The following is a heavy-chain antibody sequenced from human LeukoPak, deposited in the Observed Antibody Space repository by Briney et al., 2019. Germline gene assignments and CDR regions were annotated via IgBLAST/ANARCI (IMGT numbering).Heavy chain of an antibody. CDR2: ISYSGST. Sequence: PSETLSLTCTVSGGPISSYHWSWIRQSPGKGLEWIGYISYSGSTNYNPSLKSRVTISVDTSKNQFSLQLSSVTAADTAVYYCARVGRGDHTWGSYYFDHWGQGTLVTVSS. CDR1: GGPISSYH. CDR3: ARVGRGDHTWGSYYFDH. J-gene: IGHJ4*02. V-gene: IGHV4-59*01. D-gene: IGHD3-16*01.